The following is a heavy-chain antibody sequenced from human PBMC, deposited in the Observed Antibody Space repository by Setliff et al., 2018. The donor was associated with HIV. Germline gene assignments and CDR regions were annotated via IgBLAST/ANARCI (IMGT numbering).Heavy chain of an antibody. V-gene: IGHV4-39*07. CDR1: GGSSSSSSFY. J-gene: IGHJ6*03. D-gene: IGHD6-13*01. CDR2: IYYSGNT. CDR3: ARGARLLAGYSDRWDYYYMAV. Sequence: SCTVSGGSSSSSSFYWGWIRQPPGKGLEWIGSIYYSGNTYYNPSFKSRVTISVDTSKNQFSLKVNSVTAADTAVYYCARGARLLAGYSDRWDYYYMAVWGKGTTVTVSS.